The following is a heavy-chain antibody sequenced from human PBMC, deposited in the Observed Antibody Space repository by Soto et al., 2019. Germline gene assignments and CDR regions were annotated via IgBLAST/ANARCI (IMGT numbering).Heavy chain of an antibody. V-gene: IGHV4-59*08. D-gene: IGHD3-10*01. Sequence: SETLSLTCTVSGGSISSYYWSWIRQPPGKGLEWIGYIYYSGSTNYNPSLKSRVTISVDTSKNQFSLKLSSVTAADTAVYYCARHNYGSGSTFFDYWGQGTLVTVSS. J-gene: IGHJ4*02. CDR3: ARHNYGSGSTFFDY. CDR1: GGSISSYY. CDR2: IYYSGST.